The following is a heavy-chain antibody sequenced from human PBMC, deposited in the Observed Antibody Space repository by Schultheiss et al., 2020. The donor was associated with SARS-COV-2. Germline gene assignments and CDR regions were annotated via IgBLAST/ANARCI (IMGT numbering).Heavy chain of an antibody. V-gene: IGHV4-30-2*01. CDR2: IYHSGST. Sequence: SETLSLTCAVSGGSISSGGYSWSWIRQPPGKGLEWIGYIYHSGSTYYNPSLKSRVTMSVDTSKNQFSLKLSSVTAADTAVYYCARSADSYGYYVVDYWGQGTLVTVSS. CDR1: GGSISSGGYS. CDR3: ARSADSYGYYVVDY. D-gene: IGHD5-18*01. J-gene: IGHJ4*02.